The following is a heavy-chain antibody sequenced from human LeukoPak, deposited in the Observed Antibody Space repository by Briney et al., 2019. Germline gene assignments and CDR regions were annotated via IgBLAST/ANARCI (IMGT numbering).Heavy chain of an antibody. CDR1: GFTVSSNY. CDR2: INRDGSST. J-gene: IGHJ3*01. Sequence: GGSLRLSCAVSGFTVSSNYMSWVRQAPGKGLVWVSRINRDGSSTDYLDSVKGRFTISRDNARNTLYLQMNSLRAEDTAVYYCARVPYVFDLWGQGTMVTVSS. V-gene: IGHV3-74*01. CDR3: ARVPYVFDL.